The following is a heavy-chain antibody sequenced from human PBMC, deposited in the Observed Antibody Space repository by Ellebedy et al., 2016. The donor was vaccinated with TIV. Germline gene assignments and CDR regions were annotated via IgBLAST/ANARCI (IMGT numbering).Heavy chain of an antibody. Sequence: GESLKISXAASGFNFSAYWMQWVRHAPGEGLVWVSRITPDGTTTYADSVKGRFSISRDNAKDSLYLQMNSLRDEDTAVYYCAREDIVSTINHWGQGTLVTVSS. CDR1: GFNFSAYW. J-gene: IGHJ4*02. V-gene: IGHV3-69-1*01. CDR3: AREDIVSTINH. CDR2: ITPDGTT. D-gene: IGHD5/OR15-5a*01.